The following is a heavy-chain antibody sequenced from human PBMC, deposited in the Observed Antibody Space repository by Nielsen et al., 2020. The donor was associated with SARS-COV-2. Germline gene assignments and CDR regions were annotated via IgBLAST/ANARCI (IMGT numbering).Heavy chain of an antibody. CDR1: GYSFPTYW. Sequence: GESLKISCKGSGYSFPTYWIGWVRQMPGEGLEWMGIIYPGDSDTRYSPSFQGQVTISADKSISTAYLQWSSLKASDTAKYYCARHTRSSSSFYYYYMDVWGKGTTVTVSS. CDR2: IYPGDSDT. CDR3: ARHTRSSSSFYYYYMDV. V-gene: IGHV5-51*01. D-gene: IGHD6-6*01. J-gene: IGHJ6*03.